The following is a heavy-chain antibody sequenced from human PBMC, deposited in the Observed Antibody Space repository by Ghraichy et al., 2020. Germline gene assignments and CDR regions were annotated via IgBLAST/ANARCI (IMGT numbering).Heavy chain of an antibody. J-gene: IGHJ6*02. CDR2: ISSSGSTI. V-gene: IGHV3-48*03. D-gene: IGHD6-19*01. CDR3: ARDRQWLVPYYYYGMDV. Sequence: GSLRLSCAASGFTFSSYEMNWVRQAPGKGLEWVSYISSSGSTIYYADSVKGRFTISRDNAKNSLYLQMNSLRAEDTAVYYCARDRQWLVPYYYYGMDVWGQVTTVTVSS. CDR1: GFTFSSYE.